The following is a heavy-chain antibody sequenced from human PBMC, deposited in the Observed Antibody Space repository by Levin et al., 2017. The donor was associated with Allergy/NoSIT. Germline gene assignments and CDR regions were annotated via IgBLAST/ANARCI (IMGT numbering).Heavy chain of an antibody. V-gene: IGHV4-34*01. J-gene: IGHJ3*02. CDR1: CASFSDYY. Sequence: SQTLSLTCAVYCASFSDYYWNWIRQPPGKGLEWIAEINHSGSTNYNPSLKSRVTISVDTSKNQFSLKLSSVTAADTAVYYCARGYIVVVVSAPDAFDIWGQGTLVTVSS. D-gene: IGHD2-15*01. CDR3: ARGYIVVVVSAPDAFDI. CDR2: INHSGST.